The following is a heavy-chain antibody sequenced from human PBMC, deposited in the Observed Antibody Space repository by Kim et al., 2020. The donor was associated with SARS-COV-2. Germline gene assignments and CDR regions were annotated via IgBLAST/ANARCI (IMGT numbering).Heavy chain of an antibody. CDR2: FTGSGGRT. V-gene: IGHV3-23*01. CDR3: AKDYVEFDY. CDR1: GFTFSNYA. D-gene: IGHD1-1*01. J-gene: IGHJ4*02. Sequence: GGYLRLSCAASGFTFSNYAMTWVRQGPGKGLEWVSAFTGSGGRTYYADSVKGRFTISRDNSKNTLYLQMNSLRAEDTAVNYCAKDYVEFDYWGQGTLGTV.